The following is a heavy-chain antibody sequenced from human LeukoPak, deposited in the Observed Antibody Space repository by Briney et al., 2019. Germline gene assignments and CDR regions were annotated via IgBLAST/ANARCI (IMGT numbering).Heavy chain of an antibody. CDR1: GYTFTSYY. J-gene: IGHJ4*02. CDR3: AREGIAVAGTHYFDY. Sequence: ASVKVSCKASGYTFTSYYMHWVRQAPGQGLEWMGIINPSGGSTSYAQKFQGRVTMTRDMSTSTVYMELSSLRSEDTAVYYCAREGIAVAGTHYFDYWGQGTLVTVSS. CDR2: INPSGGST. D-gene: IGHD6-19*01. V-gene: IGHV1-46*01.